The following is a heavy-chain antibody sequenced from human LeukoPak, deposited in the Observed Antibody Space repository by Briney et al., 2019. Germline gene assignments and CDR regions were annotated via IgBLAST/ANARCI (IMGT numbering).Heavy chain of an antibody. CDR2: ISYDGSNK. CDR1: RFTFSSYG. V-gene: IGHV3-30*18. D-gene: IGHD6-19*01. Sequence: GGSLRLSCAASRFTFSSYGMHWVRQAPGKGLEWVAVISYDGSNKYYADSVKGRFTISRDNSKNTLYLQMNSLRAEDTAVYYCAKDPYSSGWYEGYWGQGTLVTVSS. J-gene: IGHJ4*02. CDR3: AKDPYSSGWYEGY.